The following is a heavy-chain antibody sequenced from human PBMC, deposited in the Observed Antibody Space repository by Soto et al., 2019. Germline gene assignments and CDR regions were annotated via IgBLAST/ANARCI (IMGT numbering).Heavy chain of an antibody. Sequence: SETLSLTCTVSGGSISSYYWSWIRQHPGKGLEWIGYIYYSGSTNYNPSLKSRVTISVDTSKNQFSLKLSSVTAADTAVYYCARDGADYGDYVSDYWGQGTLVTVSS. CDR2: IYYSGST. CDR1: GGSISSYY. D-gene: IGHD4-17*01. J-gene: IGHJ4*02. CDR3: ARDGADYGDYVSDY. V-gene: IGHV4-59*01.